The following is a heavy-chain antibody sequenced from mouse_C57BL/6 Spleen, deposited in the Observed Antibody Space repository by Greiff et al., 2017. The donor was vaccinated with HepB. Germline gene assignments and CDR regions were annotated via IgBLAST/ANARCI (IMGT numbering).Heavy chain of an antibody. CDR3: ARSGYYGSSYGGYWYFDV. J-gene: IGHJ1*03. CDR1: GYTFTSYW. D-gene: IGHD1-1*01. V-gene: IGHV1-64*01. Sequence: QVQLQQSGAELVKPGASVKLSCKASGYTFTSYWMHWVKQRPGQGLEWIGMIHPNSGSTNYNEKFKSKATLTVDKSSSTAYMQLSSLTSEDSAVYYCARSGYYGSSYGGYWYFDVWGTGTTVTVSS. CDR2: IHPNSGST.